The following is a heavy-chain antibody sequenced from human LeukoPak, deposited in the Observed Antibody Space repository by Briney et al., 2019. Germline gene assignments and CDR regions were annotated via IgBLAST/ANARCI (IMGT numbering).Heavy chain of an antibody. CDR3: ASTGYAMDFDY. CDR2: ISVNNGNT. V-gene: IGHV1-18*01. CDR1: GYTFSSYG. Sequence: GASVKVSCKASGYTFSSYGISWVRQAPGQGLEWMGWISVNNGNTNYAQKFQGRVTMTTDTSTSTAYMELRSLRSDDTAVYYCASTGYAMDFDYWGQGTLVTVSS. D-gene: IGHD1-14*01. J-gene: IGHJ4*02.